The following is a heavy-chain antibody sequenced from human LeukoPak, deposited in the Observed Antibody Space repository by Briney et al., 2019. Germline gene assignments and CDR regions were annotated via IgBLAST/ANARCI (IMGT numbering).Heavy chain of an antibody. Sequence: PSETLSLTCTVSGYSISSGYYWGWIRQPPGKGLEWIGRIYTSGSTNYNPSLKSRVTMSVDTSKNQFSLKLSSVTAADTAVYYCAVTHGSGSYYPAENWFDPWGQGTLVTVSS. V-gene: IGHV4-38-2*02. D-gene: IGHD3-10*01. CDR1: GYSISSGYY. CDR2: IYTSGST. J-gene: IGHJ5*02. CDR3: AVTHGSGSYYPAENWFDP.